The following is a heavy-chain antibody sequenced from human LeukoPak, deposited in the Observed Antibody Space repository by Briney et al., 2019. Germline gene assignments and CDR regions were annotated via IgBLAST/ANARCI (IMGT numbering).Heavy chain of an antibody. V-gene: IGHV4-39*01. J-gene: IGHJ5*02. Sequence: PSETLSLTCTVSGGSISSTSSYWGWIRQPPGKGLEWIGSIYYGDSAYYNPSLKSRVTISVDTSKNQFSLKLSSVTAADTAVYYCAGLIRPGWFDPWGQGTLVTVSS. CDR1: GGSISSTSSY. CDR2: IYYGDSA. D-gene: IGHD1-14*01. CDR3: AGLIRPGWFDP.